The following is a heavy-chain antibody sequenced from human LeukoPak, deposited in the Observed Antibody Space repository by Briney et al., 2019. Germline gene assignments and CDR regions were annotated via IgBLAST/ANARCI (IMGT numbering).Heavy chain of an antibody. CDR2: INPNSGGT. CDR1: GYTFTGYY. V-gene: IGHV1-2*06. CDR3: ARDSITMVRGVSPFGY. D-gene: IGHD3-10*01. Sequence: ASVKVSCKASGYTFTGYYMHWVRQAPGQGLEWMGRINPNSGGTNYAQKFQGRVTMTRDTSISTAYMELSRLRSDHTAVYYCARDSITMVRGVSPFGYWGQGTLVTVSS. J-gene: IGHJ4*02.